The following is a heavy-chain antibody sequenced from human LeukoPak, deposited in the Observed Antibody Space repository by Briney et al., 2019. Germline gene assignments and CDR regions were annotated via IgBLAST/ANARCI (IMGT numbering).Heavy chain of an antibody. CDR3: ARDPPKYGYYYMDV. Sequence: PSGGSLRLSCAASGFTFSSCSMNWVRQAPGKGPEWVSHISGSSTTIYYADSVKGRFTISRDNAKNSLFLQMNSLRAEDTAVYYCARDPPKYGYYYMDVWGKGTTVTVSS. V-gene: IGHV3-48*01. J-gene: IGHJ6*03. CDR2: ISGSSTTI. CDR1: GFTFSSCS. D-gene: IGHD4-17*01.